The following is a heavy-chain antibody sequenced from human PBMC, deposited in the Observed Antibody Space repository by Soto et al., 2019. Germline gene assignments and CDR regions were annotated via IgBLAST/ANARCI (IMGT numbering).Heavy chain of an antibody. D-gene: IGHD1-26*01. J-gene: IGHJ5*02. CDR2: IIPIFGTA. Sequence: SVKVSCKTSGGTFSSYAISWVRQAPGQGLEWMGGIIPIFGTANYAQKFQGRVTITADESTSTAYMELSSLRSEDTAVYYCARALGATDNWFDPWGQGTLVTVS. CDR1: GGTFSSYA. V-gene: IGHV1-69*13. CDR3: ARALGATDNWFDP.